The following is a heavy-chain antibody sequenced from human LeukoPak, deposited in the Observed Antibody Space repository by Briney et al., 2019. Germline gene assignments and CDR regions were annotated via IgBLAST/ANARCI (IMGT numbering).Heavy chain of an antibody. V-gene: IGHV4-59*01. CDR3: ARGGIRGYSAFDNLDF. J-gene: IGHJ4*02. Sequence: SETLSLTCAVSGASINDFYWTWIRQPPGKGLEWIGYVYYDGSTNYNPSLKSRVSMSVDTSKNQFSLTLTSVTVADTAFYYCARGGIRGYSAFDNLDFWGLGTHVTVSS. D-gene: IGHD5-12*01. CDR1: GASINDFY. CDR2: VYYDGST.